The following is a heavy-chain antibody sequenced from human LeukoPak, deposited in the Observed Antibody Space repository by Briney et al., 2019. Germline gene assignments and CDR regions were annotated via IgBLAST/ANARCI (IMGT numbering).Heavy chain of an antibody. CDR1: GFTFSSYS. CDR3: AKEWYYYDTSGYYSYFDY. V-gene: IGHV3-21*01. Sequence: GGSLRLSCAASGFTFSSYSMNWVRQAPGKGLEWVSSISSSSTYIYYADSLKGRFTISRDNAKNSLYLQMNSLRAVDTAVYYCAKEWYYYDTSGYYSYFDYWGQGTLVTVSS. CDR2: ISSSSTYI. J-gene: IGHJ4*02. D-gene: IGHD3-22*01.